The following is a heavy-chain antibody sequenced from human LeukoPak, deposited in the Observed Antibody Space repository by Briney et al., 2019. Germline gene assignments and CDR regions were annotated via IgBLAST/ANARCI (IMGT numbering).Heavy chain of an antibody. J-gene: IGHJ4*02. D-gene: IGHD3-22*01. CDR3: ASTPDYYDSSGYDY. V-gene: IGHV3-33*03. CDR1: GFNFGIYG. Sequence: GTSLRLSCTASGFNFGIYGMHWVRQAPGKGLEWVAVMWDDETNEYYVESVKGRFTISRDNGKRTLYLQMNSLRAEDTAVYYCASTPDYYDSSGYDYWGQGTLVTVSS. CDR2: MWDDETNE.